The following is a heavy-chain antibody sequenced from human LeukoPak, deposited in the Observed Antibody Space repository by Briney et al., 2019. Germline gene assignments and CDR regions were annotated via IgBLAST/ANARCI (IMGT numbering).Heavy chain of an antibody. Sequence: SETLSLTCAVHGGSFSGYYWTWIRQPPGKGLEWIGEINDIGSTNYNPSLKSRVTISADTSKNQLSLKLSSVTAADSAVYYCAMRGYSGDSFLAEYFQHWGQGTLVTVSS. V-gene: IGHV4-34*01. CDR2: INDIGST. J-gene: IGHJ1*01. CDR1: GGSFSGYY. CDR3: AMRGYSGDSFLAEYFQH. D-gene: IGHD5-12*01.